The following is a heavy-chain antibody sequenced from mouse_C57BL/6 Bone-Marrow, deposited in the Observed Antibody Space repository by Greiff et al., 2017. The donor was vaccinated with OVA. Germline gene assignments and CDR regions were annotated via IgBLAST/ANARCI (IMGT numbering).Heavy chain of an antibody. D-gene: IGHD2-2*01. CDR3: ANSMVTTGDYFDY. CDR1: GYTFTSYG. J-gene: IGHJ2*01. CDR2: IYPRSGNT. Sequence: VQRVESGAELARPGASVKLSCKASGYTFTSYGISWVKQRTGQGLEWIGEIYPRSGNTYYNEKFKGKATLTADKSSSTAYMELRSLTSEDSAVYFCANSMVTTGDYFDYWGQGTTLTVSS. V-gene: IGHV1-81*01.